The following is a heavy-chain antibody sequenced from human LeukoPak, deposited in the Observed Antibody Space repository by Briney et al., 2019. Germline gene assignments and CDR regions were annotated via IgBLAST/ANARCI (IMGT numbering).Heavy chain of an antibody. D-gene: IGHD4-23*01. CDR3: AREAHGGHHDY. CDR2: INSNSGGT. J-gene: IGHJ4*02. CDR1: GYTFTSYY. V-gene: IGHV1-2*02. Sequence: ASVKVSCKASGYTFTSYYMHWVRQAPGQGLEWMGWINSNSGGTNYAQKFQGRVTMTRDTSTTTVYMELSRLASDDTAVYYCAREAHGGHHDYWGRGSLVTVSS.